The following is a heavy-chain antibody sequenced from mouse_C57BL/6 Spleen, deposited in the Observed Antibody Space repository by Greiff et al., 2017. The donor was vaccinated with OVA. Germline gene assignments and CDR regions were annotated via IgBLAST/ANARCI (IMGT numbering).Heavy chain of an antibody. Sequence: EVHLVESGPGLVKPSQSLSLTCSVTGYSITSGYYWNWIRQFPGNKLEWMGYISYDGSNNYNPSLKNRISITRDTSKNQFFLKLNSVTTEDTATYYCARVRTLFDYWGQGTTLTVSS. CDR1: GYSITSGYY. CDR2: ISYDGSN. CDR3: ARVRTLFDY. V-gene: IGHV3-6*01. J-gene: IGHJ2*01.